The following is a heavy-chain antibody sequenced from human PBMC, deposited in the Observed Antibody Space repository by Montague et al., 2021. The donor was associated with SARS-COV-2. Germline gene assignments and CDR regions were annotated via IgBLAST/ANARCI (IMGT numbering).Heavy chain of an antibody. V-gene: IGHV6-1*01. CDR1: GDSVSRKRDA. CDR2: TYDRSKWYN. Sequence: CAISGDSVSRKRDAGNWIRHSRSKAREGLGRTYDRSKWYNDYALSVKSRITINPDTSKNQFSLQLNSVTPEDTAVYYCAGSVGASSSSWPLPPHFDYWGQGTLVTVSS. D-gene: IGHD6-13*01. J-gene: IGHJ4*02. CDR3: AGSVGASSSSWPLPPHFDY.